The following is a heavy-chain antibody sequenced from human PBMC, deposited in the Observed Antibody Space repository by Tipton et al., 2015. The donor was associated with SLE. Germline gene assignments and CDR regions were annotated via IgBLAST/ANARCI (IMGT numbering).Heavy chain of an antibody. J-gene: IGHJ5*02. CDR2: IYYSGST. V-gene: IGHV4-59*08. CDR1: GGSINTYF. Sequence: TLSLTCTVSGGSINTYFWSWVRQPPGKGLEWLGHIYYSGSTDYNPSPKSRVTISVDTSKNQLSLRLSSVTAADTAIYYCAGGATDWFDPWGQGTLVTVSS. CDR3: AGGATDWFDP.